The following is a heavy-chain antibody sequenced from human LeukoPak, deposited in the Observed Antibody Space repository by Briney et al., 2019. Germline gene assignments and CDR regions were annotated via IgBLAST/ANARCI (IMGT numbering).Heavy chain of an antibody. CDR1: GGSISSSSYY. D-gene: IGHD3-22*01. J-gene: IGHJ4*02. CDR2: IYYSGST. CDR3: ARRVYDSSGYSTYYFDY. V-gene: IGHV4-39*01. Sequence: SETLSLTCTVSGGSISSSSYYWGWIRQPPGKGLEGIGSIYYSGSTYYNPSLKSRVTISVDTSKNQFSLKLSSVTAADTAVYYCARRVYDSSGYSTYYFDYWGQGTLVTVSS.